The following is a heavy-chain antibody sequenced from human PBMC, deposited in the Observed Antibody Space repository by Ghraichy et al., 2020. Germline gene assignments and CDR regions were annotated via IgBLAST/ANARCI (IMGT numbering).Heavy chain of an antibody. J-gene: IGHJ6*02. Sequence: SCAASGFTFSSYWMSWVRQAPGKGLEWVANIKQDGSEKYYVDSVRGRFTISRDNAKNSLYLQMNSLRAEDTAVYYCARVPPLNSGYAFYYYYYGMDVWGQGTTVTVSS. CDR3: ARVPPLNSGYAFYYYYYGMDV. CDR2: IKQDGSEK. V-gene: IGHV3-7*01. D-gene: IGHD5-12*01. CDR1: GFTFSSYW.